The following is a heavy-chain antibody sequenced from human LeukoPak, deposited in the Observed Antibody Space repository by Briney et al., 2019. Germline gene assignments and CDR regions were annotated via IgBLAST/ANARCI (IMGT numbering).Heavy chain of an antibody. V-gene: IGHV3-43*02. D-gene: IGHD3-10*01. CDR3: AKDTGNYDLYLQH. CDR1: AFTFDDYA. J-gene: IGHJ1*01. CDR2: ISGDGGST. Sequence: GGSLRLSCAASAFTFDDYAMHWVRQAPGKGLEWVSLISGDGGSTYYADSVKGRFTISRDKNTLYLQMNSLRTEDTALYYCAKDTGNYDLYLQHWGQGTLVTVSS.